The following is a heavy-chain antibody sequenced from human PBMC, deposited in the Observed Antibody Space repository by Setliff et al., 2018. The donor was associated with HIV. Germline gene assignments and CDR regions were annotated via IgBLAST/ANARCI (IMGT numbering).Heavy chain of an antibody. CDR1: GYRFTSYA. CDR2: ISAHNGHT. CDR3: AIVRRIITFGGLVGLVQSLYYFHC. Sequence: ASVKVSCKASGYRFTSYAISWVRQAPGQGLEWMGWISAHNGHTNYAQKFQDRVTMTTDTSTNTAYMELRGLRFDDTAVYYCAIVRRIITFGGLVGLVQSLYYFHCWGHGTLVTVSS. D-gene: IGHD3-16*02. V-gene: IGHV1-18*01. J-gene: IGHJ4*01.